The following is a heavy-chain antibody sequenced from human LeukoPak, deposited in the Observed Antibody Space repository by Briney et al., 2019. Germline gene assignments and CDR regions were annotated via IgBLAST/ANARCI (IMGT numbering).Heavy chain of an antibody. CDR2: INPSGGST. J-gene: IGHJ6*02. D-gene: IGHD3-10*01. CDR1: GYTFISYY. V-gene: IGHV1-46*01. Sequence: ASVKVSCKAYGYTFISYYIHWVRQAPGQGLEWMGIINPSGGSTSYAQKFQGRVTMTRDTSTSTVYMELSSLRSEDMAVYYCARVYGSGSSGDYYGMDVWGQGTTVTVSS. CDR3: ARVYGSGSSGDYYGMDV.